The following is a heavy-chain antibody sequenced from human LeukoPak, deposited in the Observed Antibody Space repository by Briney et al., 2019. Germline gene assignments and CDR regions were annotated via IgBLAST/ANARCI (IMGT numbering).Heavy chain of an antibody. CDR3: ARWGPYCSSTSCYGLGY. CDR1: GFPFSSYW. J-gene: IGHJ4*02. D-gene: IGHD2-2*01. Sequence: GGSLRLSCAASGFPFSSYWMHWVRQVPGKGLVWVSRINSDASDTGYADSVKGRFSISRDNAKNTLYLQMNNLRVEDTAVYYCARWGPYCSSTSCYGLGYWGQGTLVTVSS. CDR2: INSDASDT. V-gene: IGHV3-74*01.